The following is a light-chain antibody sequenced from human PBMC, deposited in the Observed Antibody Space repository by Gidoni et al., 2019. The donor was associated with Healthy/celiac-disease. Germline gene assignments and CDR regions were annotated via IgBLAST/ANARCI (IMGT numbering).Light chain of an antibody. CDR3: QQYYSTPLYT. V-gene: IGKV4-1*01. Sequence: DIVMTQPPASLDVYLGERATITCKSSQSALYSSNNKNYLAWYQQKPGQPPKLLIYWASTRESGVPDRFSGSGSGTDFTLTISSLQAEDVAVYYCQQYYSTPLYTFGQGTKLEIK. CDR1: QSALYSSNNKNY. J-gene: IGKJ2*01. CDR2: WAS.